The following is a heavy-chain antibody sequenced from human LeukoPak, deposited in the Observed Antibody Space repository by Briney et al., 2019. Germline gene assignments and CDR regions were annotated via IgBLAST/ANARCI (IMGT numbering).Heavy chain of an antibody. CDR1: GGSISSGGYY. V-gene: IGHV4-31*03. CDR2: IYYSRST. Sequence: SETLSLTCTVSGGSISSGGYYWSWIRQHPGKGLVWVRYIYYSRSTYYNPSLKSRFTISVDTSKNQFSLKLSSVTAADTAVYYCARAPRITMVRGVINAFDIWGQGTMVTVSS. J-gene: IGHJ3*02. D-gene: IGHD3-10*01. CDR3: ARAPRITMVRGVINAFDI.